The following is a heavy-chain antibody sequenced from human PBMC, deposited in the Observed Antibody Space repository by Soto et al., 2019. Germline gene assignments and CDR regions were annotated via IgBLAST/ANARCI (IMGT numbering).Heavy chain of an antibody. CDR1: GGSFSGYY. CDR3: AIGWGRIFDY. J-gene: IGHJ4*02. D-gene: IGHD7-27*01. CDR2: INHSGST. V-gene: IGHV4-34*01. Sequence: QVQLQQWGAGLLKPSETLSLTCAVYGGSFSGYYWNWIRQPPGKGLEWIGEINHSGSTNYNPSLKSRVTLSVDTSKNQFSLQLSSVPAADTAMYYCAIGWGRIFDYWGQGTLVTVSS.